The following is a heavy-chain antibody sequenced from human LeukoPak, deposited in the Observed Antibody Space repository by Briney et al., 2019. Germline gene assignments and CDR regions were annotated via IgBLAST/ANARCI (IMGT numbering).Heavy chain of an antibody. J-gene: IGHJ4*02. CDR1: GGSFSGYY. D-gene: IGHD1-1*01. Sequence: SETLSLTCAVYGGSFSGYYWSWIRQPPGKGLEWIGEINHSGSTNYNPSLKSRVTVSVDTSKNQFSLKLSSVTAADTAVYYCARGGWNKFDYWGQGTLVTVSS. V-gene: IGHV4-34*01. CDR2: INHSGST. CDR3: ARGGWNKFDY.